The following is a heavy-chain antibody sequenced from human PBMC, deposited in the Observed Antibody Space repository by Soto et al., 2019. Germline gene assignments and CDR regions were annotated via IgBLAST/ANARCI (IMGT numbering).Heavy chain of an antibody. CDR2: IYYSGST. CDR1: GGSISSYY. Sequence: QVQLQESGPGLVKPSETLSLTCTVSGGSISSYYWSWIRQPPGKGLEWIGYIYYSGSTNYNPSLKSRVTISVDTSKNHFSLKLSSVTAADTAVYYCAKGSIAVAGTAFDIWGQGTMVTVSS. V-gene: IGHV4-59*01. CDR3: AKGSIAVAGTAFDI. D-gene: IGHD6-19*01. J-gene: IGHJ3*02.